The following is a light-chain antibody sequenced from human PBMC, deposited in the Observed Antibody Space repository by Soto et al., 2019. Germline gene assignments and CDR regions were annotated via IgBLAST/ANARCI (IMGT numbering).Light chain of an antibody. J-gene: IGLJ1*01. Sequence: QSVLTQPASVSGSPGQSITISCTGASSDVGGHNYVSWYQQHPGKAPKLMICEVSNRPSGVSNRFSGSKSGKTASLTISGLQADDEADYYCSSYTSSSTPYVFGTGTKVTVL. CDR1: SSDVGGHNY. CDR2: EVS. CDR3: SSYTSSSTPYV. V-gene: IGLV2-14*01.